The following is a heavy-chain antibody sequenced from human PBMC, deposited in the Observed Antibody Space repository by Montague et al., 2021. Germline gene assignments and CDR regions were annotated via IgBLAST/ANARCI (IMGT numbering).Heavy chain of an antibody. Sequence: SETLSLTCTVSSGSIFHAHWSWVRQPPGKGLEWLGSMFYGGATSNNPSLKSRVTMSIDTSTNPFSLKLSFVTAADTAVYYCAKQDYFVSGTSYKGFDPWGQGILVTVSS. CDR3: AKQDYFVSGTSYKGFDP. D-gene: IGHD3-10*01. CDR2: MFYGGAT. V-gene: IGHV4-59*08. CDR1: SGSIFHAH. J-gene: IGHJ5*02.